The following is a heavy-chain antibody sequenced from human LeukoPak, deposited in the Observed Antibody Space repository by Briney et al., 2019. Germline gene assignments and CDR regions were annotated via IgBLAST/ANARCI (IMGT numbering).Heavy chain of an antibody. CDR2: VDHSGGT. CDR3: AGFTFFRGVITFDY. CDR1: GYSLSSGYY. D-gene: IGHD3-10*01. Sequence: SETLSLTCTVSGYSLSSGYYWGWIRQPPGKGLEWIGSVDHSGGTYYNPSLRSRVSISVDTSKNQFSLKLSSVTAADTAVYSCAGFTFFRGVITFDYWGQGTLVTVSS. J-gene: IGHJ4*02. V-gene: IGHV4-38-2*02.